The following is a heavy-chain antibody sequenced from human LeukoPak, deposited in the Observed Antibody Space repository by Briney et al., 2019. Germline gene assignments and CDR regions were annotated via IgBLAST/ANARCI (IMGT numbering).Heavy chain of an antibody. Sequence: ASVKVSCKASGYTFTGFYIHWVRQAPGQGLEWMGWMNPDGGAIKYAQTFRGRVTMTRDTSITTAYMELTSLRSDDTAVYYCARDRNYYDSGGYPFDPWGQGTLVTVSS. CDR3: ARDRNYYDSGGYPFDP. CDR1: GYTFTGFY. CDR2: MNPDGGAI. J-gene: IGHJ5*02. V-gene: IGHV1-2*02. D-gene: IGHD3-22*01.